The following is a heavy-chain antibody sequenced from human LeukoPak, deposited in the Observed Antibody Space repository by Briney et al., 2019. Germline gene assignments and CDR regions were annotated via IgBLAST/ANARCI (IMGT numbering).Heavy chain of an antibody. V-gene: IGHV4-59*01. D-gene: IGHD7-27*01. CDR3: ARIPGDRPDD. Sequence: PSETLSLTCTVSGASMTSYYWTWIRQPPPEGLEWVGYRYFDERTNYNPSLKGRATISIDTSKKQFSLNLKSVTAADTAVYYCARIPGDRPDDWGQGTLVTVS. CDR1: GASMTSYY. J-gene: IGHJ4*02. CDR2: RYFDERT.